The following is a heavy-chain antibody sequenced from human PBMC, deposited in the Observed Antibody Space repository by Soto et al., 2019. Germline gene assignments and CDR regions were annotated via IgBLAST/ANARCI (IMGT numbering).Heavy chain of an antibody. CDR1: GYSISSGYY. CDR3: AREIAAAGVISFDY. D-gene: IGHD6-13*01. J-gene: IGHJ4*02. CDR2: IYHSGST. Sequence: KTSETLSLTCGVSGYSISSGYYWGWIRQPPGKGLEWIGSIYHSGSTYYNPSLKSRVTISVDTSKNQFSLKLSSVTAADTAVYYCAREIAAAGVISFDYWGQGTLVIVSS. V-gene: IGHV4-38-2*02.